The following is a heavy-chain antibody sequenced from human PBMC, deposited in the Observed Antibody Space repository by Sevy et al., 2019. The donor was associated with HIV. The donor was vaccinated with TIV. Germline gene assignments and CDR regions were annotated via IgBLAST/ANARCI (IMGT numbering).Heavy chain of an antibody. CDR1: GFSVSSSY. Sequence: GGSLRLSCVVSGFSVSSSYMSWVRQAPGKGLEWVSNIYSDGRTYYADSVRGRLTISRDSSKNTVYLEMKSLRAEDTAVYYCTREDIVLGEDNYYGMDVWGHGTTVT. CDR3: TREDIVLGEDNYYGMDV. V-gene: IGHV3-53*01. D-gene: IGHD2-15*01. J-gene: IGHJ6*02. CDR2: IYSDGRT.